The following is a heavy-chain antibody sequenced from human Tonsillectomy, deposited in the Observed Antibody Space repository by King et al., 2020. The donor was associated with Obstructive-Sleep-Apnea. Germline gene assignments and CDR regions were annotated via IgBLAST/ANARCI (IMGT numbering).Heavy chain of an antibody. D-gene: IGHD4-17*01. Sequence: VQLVESGGGLVQPGGSLRLSCAASGFTFSSYAMSWVRQAQGKGLEWVSVISGSGGSTYNADSVKGRFTISRDNSKNTLNLQMNSLRAEDTAVYYCAKDLHGDYADYWGQGTLVIVSS. V-gene: IGHV3-23*04. J-gene: IGHJ4*02. CDR1: GFTFSSYA. CDR3: AKDLHGDYADY. CDR2: ISGSGGST.